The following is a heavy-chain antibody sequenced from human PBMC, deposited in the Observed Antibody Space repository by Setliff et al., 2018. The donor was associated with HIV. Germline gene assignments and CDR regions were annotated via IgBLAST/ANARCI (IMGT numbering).Heavy chain of an antibody. J-gene: IGHJ1*01. Sequence: SETLSLTCAVSGFSITTGYSWGWIRQPAGTGLEWIGTISHTGRANYSPSLESRATISLDTSTNHFSLRLASVTAADTAVYFCAKMGDYYGGSGYNYPFNIWGQGTLVTVSS. V-gene: IGHV4-38-2*01. D-gene: IGHD3-22*01. CDR3: AKMGDYYGGSGYNYPFNI. CDR1: GFSITTGYS. CDR2: ISHTGRA.